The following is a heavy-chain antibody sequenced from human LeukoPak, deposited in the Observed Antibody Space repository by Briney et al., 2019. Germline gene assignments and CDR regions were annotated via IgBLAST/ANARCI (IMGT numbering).Heavy chain of an antibody. CDR2: IYTSGST. D-gene: IGHD4-17*01. CDR3: ARDLIDYGDYDRPSNWFDP. CDR1: GGSISSYY. J-gene: IGHJ5*02. V-gene: IGHV4-4*07. Sequence: SETPSLTCTVSGGSISSYYWSWIRQPAGKGLEWIGRIYTSGSTNYNPSLKSRVTMSVDTSKNQFSLKLSSVTAADTAVYYCARDLIDYGDYDRPSNWFDPWGQGTLVTVSS.